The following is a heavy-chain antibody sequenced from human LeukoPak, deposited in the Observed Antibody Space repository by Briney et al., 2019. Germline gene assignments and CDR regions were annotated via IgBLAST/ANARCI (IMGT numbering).Heavy chain of an antibody. CDR2: ISSSSTYT. CDR1: GFTFSSYS. CDR3: AKERTPRYSSGWPLDY. V-gene: IGHV3-21*04. D-gene: IGHD6-19*01. Sequence: GGSLRLSCAASGFTFSSYSMDWVRQAPGKGLEWVSSISSSSTYTYYADSLKGRFTISRDNSKNTLYLEMNSLRGEDTAVYYCAKERTPRYSSGWPLDYWGQGTQVTVSS. J-gene: IGHJ4*02.